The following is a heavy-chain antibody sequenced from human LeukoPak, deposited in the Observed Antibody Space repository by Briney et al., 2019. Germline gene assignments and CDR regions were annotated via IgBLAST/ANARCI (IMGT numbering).Heavy chain of an antibody. Sequence: GGSLRLSCAASGFTFSSYWMHWVRQAPGKGLVWVSRISPDGSTTGHADSVKGRFTISRDNAKNTLYLQMNSLRAEDTAVYYCLRDLNWSLDQWGQGTLVTVSS. CDR2: ISPDGSTT. CDR1: GFTFSSYW. J-gene: IGHJ4*02. V-gene: IGHV3-74*01. D-gene: IGHD1-20*01. CDR3: LRDLNWSLDQ.